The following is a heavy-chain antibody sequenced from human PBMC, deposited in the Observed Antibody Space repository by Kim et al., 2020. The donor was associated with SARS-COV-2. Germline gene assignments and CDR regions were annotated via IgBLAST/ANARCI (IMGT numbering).Heavy chain of an antibody. V-gene: IGHV1-2*02. CDR3: ARDFWGSSGPDY. D-gene: IGHD6-13*01. J-gene: IGHJ4*02. Sequence: YAQKFQGRVTMTRDRSLSTAYMELSSLRSDDTALYFCARDFWGSSGPDYWGQGTHVTVSS.